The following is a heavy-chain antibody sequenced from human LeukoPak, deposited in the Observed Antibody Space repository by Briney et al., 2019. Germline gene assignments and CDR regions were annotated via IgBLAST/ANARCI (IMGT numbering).Heavy chain of an antibody. CDR3: ERGPDYFDC. CDR2: IYSGGTT. Sequence: GGSLRLSCAASGFSVSNNYMDWVRQAPGKGLEWVSVIYSGGTTDYADSVKGRFTISKDNSKNTLYLQMNNLRAEDTAVYYCERGPDYFDCRGQGTLVTVSS. V-gene: IGHV3-66*01. J-gene: IGHJ4*02. CDR1: GFSVSNNY.